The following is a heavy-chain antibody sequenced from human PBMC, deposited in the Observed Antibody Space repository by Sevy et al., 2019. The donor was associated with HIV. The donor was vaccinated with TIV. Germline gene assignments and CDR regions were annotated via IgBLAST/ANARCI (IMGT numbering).Heavy chain of an antibody. CDR1: GFTFSSYA. Sequence: GGSLRLSCAASGFTFSSYAMSWVRQAPGKGLEWVSAISGSGGSTYYADSVKGRFTISRDNSKNTRYRQMNSLRAEDTAVYYCAKDLVGATEAHAFDIWGQGTMVTVSS. CDR2: ISGSGGST. J-gene: IGHJ3*02. D-gene: IGHD1-26*01. CDR3: AKDLVGATEAHAFDI. V-gene: IGHV3-23*01.